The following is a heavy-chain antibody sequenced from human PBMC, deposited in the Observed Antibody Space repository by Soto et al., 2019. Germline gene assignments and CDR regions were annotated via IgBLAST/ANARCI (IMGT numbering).Heavy chain of an antibody. D-gene: IGHD5-18*01. CDR3: ASRSGQLPYYFDY. V-gene: IGHV1-18*01. CDR2: INSYSGST. Sequence: ASVKVSCKASGFTLTNYGIGWVRQAPGQGLEWMGWINSYSGSTNYAQKLQGRVTMTRDTSTSTAYMELRSLRSDDTAVYYCASRSGQLPYYFDYWGQGTLVTVS. J-gene: IGHJ4*02. CDR1: GFTLTNYG.